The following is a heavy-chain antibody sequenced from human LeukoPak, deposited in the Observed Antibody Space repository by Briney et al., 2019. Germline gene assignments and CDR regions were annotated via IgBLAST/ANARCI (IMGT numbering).Heavy chain of an antibody. J-gene: IGHJ4*02. CDR3: ASSSGHSYGDFDY. CDR2: THHSGAT. D-gene: IGHD5-18*01. V-gene: IGHV4-59*01. Sequence: PSETLSLTCSVSGVSITSNYWSWIRQPPGKGLEWLGYTHHSGATSYNPSLKSRSTMSLDTSNNQFSLKLSSVTAADTAVYYCASSSGHSYGDFDYWGQGNLVTVSS. CDR1: GVSITSNY.